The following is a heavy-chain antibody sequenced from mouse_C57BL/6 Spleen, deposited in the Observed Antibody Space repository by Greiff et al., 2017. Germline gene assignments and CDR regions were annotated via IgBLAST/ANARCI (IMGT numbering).Heavy chain of an antibody. V-gene: IGHV1-69*01. J-gene: IGHJ4*01. D-gene: IGHD1-1*01. CDR3: ARAGLLLRDSLYAMDY. Sequence: QVQLQQPGAELVMPGASVKLSCKASGYTFTSYWMHWVKQRPGQGLEWIGEIDPSDSYTNYNQKFKGKSTLTVDKSSSTAYMQLSSLTSEDSAVYYCARAGLLLRDSLYAMDYWGQGTSGTVSS. CDR1: GYTFTSYW. CDR2: IDPSDSYT.